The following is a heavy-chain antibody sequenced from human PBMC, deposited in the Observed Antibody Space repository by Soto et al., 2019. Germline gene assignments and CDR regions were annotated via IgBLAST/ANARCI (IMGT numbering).Heavy chain of an antibody. CDR2: INPSGGST. D-gene: IGHD4-17*01. V-gene: IGHV1-46*03. Sequence: QVQLLQSGAEVKKPGASVKVSCKASGYTFTSFYMHWVRQAPGQGLEWMGIINPSGGSTNYAQKYQGRVTMHREKSTSKVDMELSRLRAEDTAVYYCTRDLQSDYDFWGHGTLVTVSS. J-gene: IGHJ5*01. CDR3: TRDLQSDYDF. CDR1: GYTFTSFY.